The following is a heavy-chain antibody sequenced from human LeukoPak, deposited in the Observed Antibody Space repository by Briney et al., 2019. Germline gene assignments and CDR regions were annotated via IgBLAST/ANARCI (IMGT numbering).Heavy chain of an antibody. J-gene: IGHJ4*02. D-gene: IGHD6-19*01. CDR1: GGSISSYY. CDR2: IYTSGST. V-gene: IGHV4-4*07. Sequence: SETLSLTCTVSGGSISSYYWSWIRQPAGKGLEWIGRIYTSGSTNYNPSLKSRVTMSVDTSKNQFSLKLSSVTAADTAVYYCARALDSSGWYADFDWGQGTLVTVSS. CDR3: ARALDSSGWYADFD.